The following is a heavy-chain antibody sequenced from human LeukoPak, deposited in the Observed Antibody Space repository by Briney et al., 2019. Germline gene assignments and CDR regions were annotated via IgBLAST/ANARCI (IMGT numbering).Heavy chain of an antibody. J-gene: IGHJ4*02. CDR2: MNPNSGNT. CDR3: ARVGIVGAPYDY. D-gene: IGHD1-26*01. Sequence: ASVKVSCKASGYTFTSYDINWVRQATGQGLEWMGWMNPNSGNTGYAQKFQGRVTITRNTSISTAYMELSSLRSEDTAVYYCARVGIVGAPYDYWGQGTLVTVSS. V-gene: IGHV1-8*01. CDR1: GYTFTSYD.